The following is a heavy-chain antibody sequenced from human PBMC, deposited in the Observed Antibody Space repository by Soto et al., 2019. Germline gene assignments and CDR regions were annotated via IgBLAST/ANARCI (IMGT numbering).Heavy chain of an antibody. V-gene: IGHV1-3*01. CDR1: GCTFTNYL. D-gene: IGHD6-6*01. CDR3: ARGFEAARSFDY. Sequence: GAALRVACKASGCTFTNYLMHWVRQAPGQRLEWMGWINAANDNTKYSQKLQGRVTFTRDTSATTAYMELSSLRSEDTAVYYCARGFEAARSFDYWGQGTLVTVSS. J-gene: IGHJ4*02. CDR2: INAANDNT.